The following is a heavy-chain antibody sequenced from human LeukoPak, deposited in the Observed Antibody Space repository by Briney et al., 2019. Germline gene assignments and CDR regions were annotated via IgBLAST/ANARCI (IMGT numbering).Heavy chain of an antibody. J-gene: IGHJ1*01. CDR2: IHSGGDT. CDR1: GFTFSHYG. D-gene: IGHD4-17*01. CDR3: ARGGYGDFEYFQK. V-gene: IGHV3-66*01. Sequence: GRSLRLSCAASGFTFSHYGMHWVRQAPGKGLEWVSFIHSGGDTYYADSVKGRFIISRDSSQNMLFLQMNSLRAEDTAVYFCARGGYGDFEYFQKWGQGTLVTVSS.